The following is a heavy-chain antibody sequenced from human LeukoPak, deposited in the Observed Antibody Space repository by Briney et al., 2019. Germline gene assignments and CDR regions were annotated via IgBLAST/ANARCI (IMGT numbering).Heavy chain of an antibody. CDR1: GFIFDDYA. Sequence: QPGGSLRLSCAASGFIFDDYAVHWVRQGPGKGLEWVSGISDVGGSTYYADSVKGRFTISRDNSKNSLYLQMNSLRAEDTAVYYCAKASTRGSSSSRWGPLFDYWGQGTLVTVSS. J-gene: IGHJ4*02. CDR2: ISDVGGST. D-gene: IGHD6-6*01. CDR3: AKASTRGSSSSRWGPLFDY. V-gene: IGHV3-9*01.